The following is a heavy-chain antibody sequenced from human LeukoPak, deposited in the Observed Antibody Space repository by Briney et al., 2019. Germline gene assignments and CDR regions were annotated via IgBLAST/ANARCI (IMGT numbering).Heavy chain of an antibody. Sequence: SETLSLTCAVYDGSFSDYYWSWIRQPPGKGLEWIGEINQNRGAFYNPSLKSRVSISEDTSMNQVSLKLTSVTAADTAIYYCARGGVAARLGYWGQGTLVTVSS. CDR2: INQNRGA. CDR1: DGSFSDYY. J-gene: IGHJ4*02. CDR3: ARGGVAARLGY. D-gene: IGHD6-6*01. V-gene: IGHV4-34*01.